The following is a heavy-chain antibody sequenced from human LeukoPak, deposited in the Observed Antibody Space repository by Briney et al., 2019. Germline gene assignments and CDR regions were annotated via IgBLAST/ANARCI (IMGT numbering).Heavy chain of an antibody. J-gene: IGHJ4*02. CDR1: GLTFSSHW. Sequence: GRSLRLSCAASGLTFSSHWMHWVRQAPGKGLVWVSRITNDGGSTTYADSVKGRFTISRDNAKNMLYLQVNSLRVEDTAVYYCVRGVGGSSYLDYWGQGALVTVSS. D-gene: IGHD3-16*01. CDR3: VRGVGGSSYLDY. CDR2: ITNDGGST. V-gene: IGHV3-74*01.